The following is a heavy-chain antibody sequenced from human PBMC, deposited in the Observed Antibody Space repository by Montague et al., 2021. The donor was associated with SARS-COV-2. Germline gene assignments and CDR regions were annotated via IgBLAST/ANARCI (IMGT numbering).Heavy chain of an antibody. CDR2: INHSGST. CDR1: GGSVSDYY. CDR3: AKGPRITMIVVVITDIWCDH. Sequence: SETLSLTCAVYGGSVSDYYWSWIRQPPGKGREWIGEINHSGSTNXNPALKSRVTTSVDTSKNQFSLKLTSVTAADTAVYYCAKGPRITMIVVVITDIWCDHWGQGTLVTVSS. J-gene: IGHJ5*02. D-gene: IGHD3-22*01. V-gene: IGHV4-34*01.